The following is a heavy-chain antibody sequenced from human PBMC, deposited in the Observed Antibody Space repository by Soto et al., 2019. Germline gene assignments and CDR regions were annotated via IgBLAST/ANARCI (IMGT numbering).Heavy chain of an antibody. CDR3: ARQHYNFWSGSYTGASYFDF. J-gene: IGHJ2*01. Sequence: TXEYLAIFLKGFEYSFSTYWIGLVRQMPGKGPEGMGIVYSGDSGTKYSPSFQGHVAVSVDTSISTAFLQWDSLQASDTAIYYCARQHYNFWSGSYTGASYFDFWGRGTLVTVYS. V-gene: IGHV5-51*01. CDR2: VYSGDSGT. CDR1: EYSFSTYW. D-gene: IGHD3-3*01.